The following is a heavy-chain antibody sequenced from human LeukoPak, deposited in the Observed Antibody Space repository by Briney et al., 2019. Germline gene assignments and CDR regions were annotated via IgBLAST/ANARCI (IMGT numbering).Heavy chain of an antibody. Sequence: GGSLRLSCAASGFTFSDYYMNWVRQAPGKGLEWVSYISSSGSTIYYADSVKGRFTISRDNAKNSLYLQMNSLRAEDTAVYYCARDIAVVRGADDAFDIWGQGTMVTVSS. J-gene: IGHJ3*02. D-gene: IGHD3-10*01. CDR2: ISSSGSTI. V-gene: IGHV3-11*04. CDR3: ARDIAVVRGADDAFDI. CDR1: GFTFSDYY.